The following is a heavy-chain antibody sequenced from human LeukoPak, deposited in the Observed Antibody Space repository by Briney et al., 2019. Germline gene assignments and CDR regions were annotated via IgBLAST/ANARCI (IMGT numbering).Heavy chain of an antibody. CDR3: AAAGSSGWTDFDY. V-gene: IGHV1-69*13. CDR1: GGTFSSYA. Sequence: SVKVSCKASGGTFSSYAISWVRQAPGQGLEXXXXIIPIFGTANYAQKFQGRVTITADESTSTAYMELSSLRSEDTAVYYCAAAGSSGWTDFDYWGQGTLVTVSS. D-gene: IGHD6-19*01. CDR2: IIPIFGTA. J-gene: IGHJ4*02.